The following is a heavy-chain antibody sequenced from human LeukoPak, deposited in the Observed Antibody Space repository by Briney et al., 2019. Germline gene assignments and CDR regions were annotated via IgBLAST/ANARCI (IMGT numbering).Heavy chain of an antibody. Sequence: PGGSLRLSCTASGFTFGDYAMSWFRQAPGKGLEWVGFIRSKAYGGTTEYAASVKGRFTISRDDSKSIAYLQMNSLKTEDTAVYYCTSDSSGWEIAFDPWGQGTLVTVSS. V-gene: IGHV3-49*03. CDR2: IRSKAYGGTT. CDR3: TSDSSGWEIAFDP. D-gene: IGHD6-19*01. J-gene: IGHJ5*02. CDR1: GFTFGDYA.